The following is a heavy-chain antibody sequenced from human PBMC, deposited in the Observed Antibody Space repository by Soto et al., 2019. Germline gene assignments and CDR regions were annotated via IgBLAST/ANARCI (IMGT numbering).Heavy chain of an antibody. J-gene: IGHJ5*02. D-gene: IGHD6-13*01. Sequence: ASVKXSCKASGYNFTGYYMYWVRQAPGQGLEWMGWINPNSGGTDYAQKFQGRVTMTRDTSISTAYMELSSLRSDDTAVYYCARVRRVRRLQLANNWFDPWGQGTLVTVSS. CDR2: INPNSGGT. CDR1: GYNFTGYY. CDR3: ARVRRVRRLQLANNWFDP. V-gene: IGHV1-2*02.